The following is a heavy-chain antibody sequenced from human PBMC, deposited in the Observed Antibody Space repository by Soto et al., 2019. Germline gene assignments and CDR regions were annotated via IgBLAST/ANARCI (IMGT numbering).Heavy chain of an antibody. D-gene: IGHD3-22*01. V-gene: IGHV4-34*12. CDR3: ARPHYDSNTFYYFFDY. CDR2: IFHGGST. J-gene: IGHJ4*02. CDR1: GGSFSGYF. Sequence: SETLSLTCAVYGGSFSGYFWSWIRQPPGKGLEWIGEIFHGGSTNYSPSLKSRVTISVDTSTNQFSLELSSVTAADTAVYYCARPHYDSNTFYYFFDYWGQGTLVTVSS.